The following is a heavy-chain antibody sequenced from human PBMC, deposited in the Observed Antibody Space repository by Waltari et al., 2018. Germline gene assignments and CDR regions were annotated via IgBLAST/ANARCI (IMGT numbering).Heavy chain of an antibody. D-gene: IGHD3-16*01. V-gene: IGHV4-59*08. J-gene: IGHJ4*02. CDR1: GGSINSYY. CDR2: IYYSGSA. CDR3: ARHFSGLGYYFDY. Sequence: QVHLQESGPGLVKPSETLSLTCTVSGGSINSYYWSWNRQPPGKGLEWIAYIYYSGSANYNPSLKGRVTISVDTSKNQFSLNLTSVTAADTAVYYCARHFSGLGYYFDYWGLGTLVTVSS.